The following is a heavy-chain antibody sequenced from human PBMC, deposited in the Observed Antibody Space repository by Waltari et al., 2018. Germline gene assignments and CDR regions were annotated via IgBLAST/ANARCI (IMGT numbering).Heavy chain of an antibody. D-gene: IGHD2-2*01. CDR1: GGSFTGYY. J-gene: IGHJ4*02. Sequence: QVQLQESGPGLVKPSETLSLTCTVSGGSFTGYYWNWIRQPPGKGLEWIGYIYHSGSTDYSPALKSRVTISVDTSKNQFSRRLRSVTAADTAVYYCASSGSSSSYFDNWGQGILVTVSS. CDR3: ASSGSSSSYFDN. CDR2: IYHSGST. V-gene: IGHV4-59*08.